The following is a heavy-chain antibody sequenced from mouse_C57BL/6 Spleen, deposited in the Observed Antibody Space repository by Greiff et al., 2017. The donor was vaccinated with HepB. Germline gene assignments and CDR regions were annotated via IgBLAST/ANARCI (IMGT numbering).Heavy chain of an antibody. CDR2: IYPGDGDT. CDR3: ARDDDYDEGNY. CDR1: GYAFSSYW. D-gene: IGHD2-4*01. J-gene: IGHJ2*01. Sequence: VQLQQSGAELVKPGASVKISCKASGYAFSSYWMNWVKQRPGKGLEWIGQIYPGDGDTNYNGKFKGKDTLTADKSSSTAYMQLSSLTSEDSAVYFCARDDDYDEGNYWGQGTTLTVSS. V-gene: IGHV1-80*01.